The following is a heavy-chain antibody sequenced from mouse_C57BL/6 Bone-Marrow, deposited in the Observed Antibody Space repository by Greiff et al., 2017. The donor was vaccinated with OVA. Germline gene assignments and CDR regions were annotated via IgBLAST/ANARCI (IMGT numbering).Heavy chain of an antibody. CDR1: GYTFTSYW. Sequence: QVQLQQPGAELVKPGASVKLSCKASGYTFTSYWMHWVKQRPGQGLEWIGMIHPNSGSTNYNEKFKSKATLTVDKSSSTAYMQLSSLTSEDSAVYYCAREGYYGSSYVWYFDVWGTGTTVTVSS. CDR2: IHPNSGST. J-gene: IGHJ1*03. V-gene: IGHV1-64*01. D-gene: IGHD1-1*01. CDR3: AREGYYGSSYVWYFDV.